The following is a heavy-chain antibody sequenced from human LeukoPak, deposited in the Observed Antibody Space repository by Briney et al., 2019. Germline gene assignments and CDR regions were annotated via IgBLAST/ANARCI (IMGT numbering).Heavy chain of an antibody. D-gene: IGHD5-24*01. V-gene: IGHV1-69*01. CDR2: IIPIFGTA. J-gene: IGHJ3*02. CDR3: ARFPFQEMAAFDI. CDR1: GGTFSSYA. Sequence: SVKVSCKASGGTFSSYAISWMRQAPGQGLEWMGGIIPIFGTANYAQKFQGRVTITADESTSTAYMELSSLRSEDTAVYYCARFPFQEMAAFDIWGQGTMVTVSS.